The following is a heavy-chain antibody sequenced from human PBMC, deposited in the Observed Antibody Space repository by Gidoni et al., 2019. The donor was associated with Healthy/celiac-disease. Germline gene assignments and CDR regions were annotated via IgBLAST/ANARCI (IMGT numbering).Heavy chain of an antibody. V-gene: IGHV1-2*02. CDR2: INPNSGGT. Sequence: QVQLVQSGAEVKKPGASVKVSGKASGHTSTGYYMHWVRQAPGQGREWMGWINPNSGGTNYAQKFQGRVTMTRDTSISTAYMELSRLRSDDTAVYYCARVNSSGWYGGDACDIWGQGTMVTVSS. CDR1: GHTSTGYY. D-gene: IGHD6-19*01. J-gene: IGHJ3*02. CDR3: ARVNSSGWYGGDACDI.